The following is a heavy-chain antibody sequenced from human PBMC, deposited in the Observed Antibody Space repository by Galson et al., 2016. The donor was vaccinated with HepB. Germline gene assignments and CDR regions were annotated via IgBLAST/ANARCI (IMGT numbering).Heavy chain of an antibody. Sequence: SLRLSCAASGFIFNSYWMNWVRQAPGKGLEWVAIIKQDGSEVSYADSVNGRFTISRDNARDSLFLHMNNVRVEDTAVYSCTGGNGWLIQDWGQGTLVTVSS. V-gene: IGHV3-7*03. D-gene: IGHD6-19*01. CDR1: GFIFNSYW. CDR2: IKQDGSEV. CDR3: TGGNGWLIQD. J-gene: IGHJ1*01.